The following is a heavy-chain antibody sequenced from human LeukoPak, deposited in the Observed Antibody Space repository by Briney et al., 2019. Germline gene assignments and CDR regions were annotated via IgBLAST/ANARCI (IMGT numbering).Heavy chain of an antibody. CDR3: ALGVVPAARCWFDP. CDR2: INPNSGGT. V-gene: IGHV1-2*02. Sequence: ASVKVSCKASGYTFTGYYMHWVRQAPGQGLEWMGWINPNSGGTNYAQKFQGRVTMTRDTSISTAYMELSRLSSDDTAVYYCALGVVPAARCWFDPWGQGTLVTVSS. CDR1: GYTFTGYY. J-gene: IGHJ5*02. D-gene: IGHD2-2*01.